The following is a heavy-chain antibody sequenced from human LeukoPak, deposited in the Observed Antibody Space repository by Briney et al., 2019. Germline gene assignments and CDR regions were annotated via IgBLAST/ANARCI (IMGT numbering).Heavy chain of an antibody. CDR3: ARESYGSRSYDYYYYYMDV. D-gene: IGHD3-10*01. CDR1: GGSFSGYY. V-gene: IGHV4-34*01. J-gene: IGHJ6*03. Sequence: SETLSLTCAVYGGSFSGYYWSWIRQPPGKGLEWIGEINHSGSTNYNPSLKSRVTTSVDTSKNQFSLKLSSVTAADTAVYYCARESYGSRSYDYYYYYMDVWGHGALVTVSS. CDR2: INHSGST.